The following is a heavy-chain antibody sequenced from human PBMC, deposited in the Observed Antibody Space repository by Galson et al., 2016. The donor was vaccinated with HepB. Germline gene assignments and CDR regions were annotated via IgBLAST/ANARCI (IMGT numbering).Heavy chain of an antibody. J-gene: IGHJ4*02. CDR3: ARVYDYVWVGSHFDY. Sequence: SLRLSCAASGFTFRSYVTHWVRHPPGKGLEWVAVTSSDERVKFYADSVKGRFTISRDNAKNTVYLQMDSLRAEDTAVYYCARVYDYVWVGSHFDYWGQGTLVTVSS. D-gene: IGHD3-16*01. CDR1: GFTFRSYV. V-gene: IGHV3-30*04. CDR2: TSSDERVK.